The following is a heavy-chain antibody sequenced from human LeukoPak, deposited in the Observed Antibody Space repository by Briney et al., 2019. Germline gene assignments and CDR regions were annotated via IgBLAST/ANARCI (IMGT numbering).Heavy chain of an antibody. CDR2: INPGDSDT. D-gene: IGHD4-17*01. CDR3: ARRAVGDSANDY. Sequence: GESLKISCKGSGYSFATYWIAWVRQMPGKGLEWMAIINPGDSDTRYSPSFQGQVTIPADKSISTAYLHWSSLKASDPAMYYRARRAVGDSANDYWRQGSLATVSS. V-gene: IGHV5-51*01. CDR1: GYSFATYW. J-gene: IGHJ4*02.